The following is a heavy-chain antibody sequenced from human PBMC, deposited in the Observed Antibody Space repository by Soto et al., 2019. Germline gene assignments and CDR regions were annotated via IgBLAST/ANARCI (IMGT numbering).Heavy chain of an antibody. V-gene: IGHV3-64D*06. Sequence: GGSMRLSCSASGFTFSSYAMHWFRQAPGKGLEYVSAISSNGGSTYYADSVKGRFTISRDNSKNTLYLQMSSLRAEDTAVYYCVKDGKAARVGGPWFDPWGQGTLVTVSS. CDR1: GFTFSSYA. CDR3: VKDGKAARVGGPWFDP. D-gene: IGHD6-6*01. J-gene: IGHJ5*02. CDR2: ISSNGGST.